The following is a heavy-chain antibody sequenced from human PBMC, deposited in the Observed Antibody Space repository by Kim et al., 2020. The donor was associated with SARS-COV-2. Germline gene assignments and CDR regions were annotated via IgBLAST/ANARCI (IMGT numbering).Heavy chain of an antibody. Sequence: GGSLRLSCAASGFTFSSYAMSWVRQAPGKGLEWVSAISGSGGSTYYADSVKGRFTISRDNSKNTLYLQMNSLRAEDTAVYYCATSHRDHPPTYYYDSSGFGQSRPAYYYYMDVWGKGTTVTVSS. CDR3: ATSHRDHPPTYYYDSSGFGQSRPAYYYYMDV. J-gene: IGHJ6*03. CDR2: ISGSGGST. D-gene: IGHD3-22*01. CDR1: GFTFSSYA. V-gene: IGHV3-23*01.